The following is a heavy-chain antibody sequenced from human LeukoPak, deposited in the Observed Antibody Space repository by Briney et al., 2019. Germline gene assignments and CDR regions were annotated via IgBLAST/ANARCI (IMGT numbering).Heavy chain of an antibody. V-gene: IGHV1-2*02. Sequence: GASVKVSCKASGYTFTGYYMHWVRQAPGQGLEWMGWINPNSGGTNYAQKFQGRVTMTRDTSISTAYMELSRLRSDDTAVYYRASDYCSGGSCRYYYYYMDVWGKGTTVTVSS. J-gene: IGHJ6*03. CDR1: GYTFTGYY. CDR2: INPNSGGT. D-gene: IGHD2-15*01. CDR3: ASDYCSGGSCRYYYYYMDV.